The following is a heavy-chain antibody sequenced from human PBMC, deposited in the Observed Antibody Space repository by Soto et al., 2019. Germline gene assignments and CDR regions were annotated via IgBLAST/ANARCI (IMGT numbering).Heavy chain of an antibody. Sequence: EVQLVESGGGLVKPGGSLRLSCAASGFTFSSYSMNWVRQAPGKGLEWVSSISSSSSYIYYADSVKGRFTISRDNAKNSLYLQMNSLGAADTAVYYCARDGGRGGGGYFDLWGRGTLVTVSS. CDR1: GFTFSSYS. V-gene: IGHV3-21*01. CDR3: ARDGGRGGGGYFDL. J-gene: IGHJ2*01. D-gene: IGHD3-16*01. CDR2: ISSSSSYI.